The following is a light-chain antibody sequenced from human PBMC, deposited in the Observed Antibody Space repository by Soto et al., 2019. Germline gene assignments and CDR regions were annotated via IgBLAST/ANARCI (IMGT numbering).Light chain of an antibody. Sequence: QSVLTQPVSVSGSPGQSITISCTGTSSDVGSYNLVSWYQQHPGKAPKLMIYEGSKRPSGVSNRFSGSKSGNTASLTISGLQAEDEADYYCCSYAGSSTFSYVFGTGTKVTVL. CDR3: CSYAGSSTFSYV. J-gene: IGLJ1*01. CDR1: SSDVGSYNL. CDR2: EGS. V-gene: IGLV2-23*03.